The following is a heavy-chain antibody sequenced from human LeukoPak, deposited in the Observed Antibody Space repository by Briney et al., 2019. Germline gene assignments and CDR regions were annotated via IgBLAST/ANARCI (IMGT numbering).Heavy chain of an antibody. V-gene: IGHV3-30*18. Sequence: GGSLRLSCAASGFTFSSYGMHWVRQAPGKGLEWVAVISYDGSNKYYADSVKGRFTISRDNSKNTLYLQMNSLRAEDTAVYYCAKDLLMETWTDYWGQGTLVTVSS. J-gene: IGHJ4*02. CDR3: AKDLLMETWTDY. CDR2: ISYDGSNK. D-gene: IGHD3-16*01. CDR1: GFTFSSYG.